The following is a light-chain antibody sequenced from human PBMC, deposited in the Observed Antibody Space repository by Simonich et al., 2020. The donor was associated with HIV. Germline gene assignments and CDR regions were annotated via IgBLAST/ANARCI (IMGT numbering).Light chain of an antibody. Sequence: QSALTQPASVSGSPGQSITISCTGTSSDFGGYNYVSLYQYHPGKAPQLIIYDVSKRPSGVSNRFSGSKSGNTASLTISGLQAEDEADYYCSSYTFSTTLVFGGGTKLTVL. CDR3: SSYTFSTTLV. CDR2: DVS. J-gene: IGLJ3*02. CDR1: SSDFGGYNY. V-gene: IGLV2-14*03.